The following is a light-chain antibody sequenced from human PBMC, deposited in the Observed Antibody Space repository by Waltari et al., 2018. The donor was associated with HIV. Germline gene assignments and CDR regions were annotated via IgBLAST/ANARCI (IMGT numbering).Light chain of an antibody. J-gene: IGLJ3*02. Sequence: QSALTQPRSVSGSPGQSVTISCTGTSSDVGGYNFVSWYQQHQGKAPKLVIDDVSKWPSGVPDRCSGSKSGNAASLTISGLQAEDEADYYCCSYAGSYTWVFGGGTELTVL. CDR1: SSDVGGYNF. CDR3: CSYAGSYTWV. V-gene: IGLV2-11*01. CDR2: DVS.